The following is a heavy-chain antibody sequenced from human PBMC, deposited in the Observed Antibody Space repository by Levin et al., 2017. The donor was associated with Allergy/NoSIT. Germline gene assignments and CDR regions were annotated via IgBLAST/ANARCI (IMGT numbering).Heavy chain of an antibody. CDR3: ASTLRGYSGYVPQGSDY. Sequence: PSETLSLTCTVSGGSISSSSYYWGWIRQPPGTGLEWIGSIYYSGSTYYNPSLKSRVTISVDTSKNQFSLKLSSVTAADTAVYYCASTLRGYSGYVPQGSDYWGQGTLVTVSS. CDR2: IYYSGST. CDR1: GGSISSSSYY. J-gene: IGHJ4*02. D-gene: IGHD5-12*01. V-gene: IGHV4-39*01.